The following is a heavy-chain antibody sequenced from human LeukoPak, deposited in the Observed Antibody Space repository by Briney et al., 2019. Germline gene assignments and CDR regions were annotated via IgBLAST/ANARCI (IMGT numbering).Heavy chain of an antibody. CDR2: IYPADSGT. CDR3: ARRGCIGGTCYGY. J-gene: IGHJ4*02. V-gene: IGHV5-51*01. Sequence: GESLKISCKGSGYSFSNDWIGWVRQMPGKGLEWMGIIYPADSGTKYSPSFQGQVTISADKSISTAYLQWNSLGASDTAMYYCARRGCIGGTCYGYWGQGTLVTVSS. CDR1: GYSFSNDW. D-gene: IGHD2-15*01.